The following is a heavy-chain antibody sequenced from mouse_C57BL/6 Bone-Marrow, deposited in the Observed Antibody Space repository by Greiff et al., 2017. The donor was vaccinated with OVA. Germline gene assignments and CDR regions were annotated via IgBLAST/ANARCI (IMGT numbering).Heavy chain of an antibody. CDR3: TATIYYYGSPWFAY. V-gene: IGHV6-3*01. CDR1: GFTFSNYW. D-gene: IGHD1-1*01. CDR2: IRLKSDNYAT. J-gene: IGHJ3*01. Sequence: EVKLVESGGGLVQPGGSMKLSCVASGFTFSNYWMNWVRQSPEKGLEWVAQIRLKSDNYATHYAESVKGRFTISRDDSKSSVYLQMNNLRAEDTGIYYCTATIYYYGSPWFAYWGQGTLVTVSA.